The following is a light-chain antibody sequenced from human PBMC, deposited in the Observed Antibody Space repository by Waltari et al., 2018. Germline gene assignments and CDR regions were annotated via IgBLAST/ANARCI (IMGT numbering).Light chain of an antibody. J-gene: IGKJ1*01. V-gene: IGKV3-20*01. CDR3: QQYGSSPET. CDR2: GAS. Sequence: EIVLTQSPGTLSLSPGESATLSCRASQSVSSSYLVWYQQKPGQAPRLLIYGASSRATGIPDRFSGSGSGTDFTLTISRLEPEDFAVYYCQQYGSSPETFGQGTKVEIK. CDR1: QSVSSSY.